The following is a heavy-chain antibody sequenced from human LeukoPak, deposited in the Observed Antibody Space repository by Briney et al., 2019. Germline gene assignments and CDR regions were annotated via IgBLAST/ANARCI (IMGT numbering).Heavy chain of an antibody. J-gene: IGHJ6*03. D-gene: IGHD4-17*01. CDR1: GYTFTSYD. CDR2: MNPNSGNT. V-gene: IGHV1-8*03. Sequence: ASVKVSCKASGYTFTSYDINWVRQAPGQGLEWMGWMNPNSGNTGYAQKFQGRVTITRNTSISTAYMELSSLRSEDTAVYYCARGAYYGDYDYYYYYYMDVWGKGTTVTVSS. CDR3: ARGAYYGDYDYYYYYYMDV.